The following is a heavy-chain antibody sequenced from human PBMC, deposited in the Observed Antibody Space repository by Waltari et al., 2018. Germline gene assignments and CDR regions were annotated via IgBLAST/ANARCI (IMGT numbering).Heavy chain of an antibody. CDR3: ARKRFGEPGTYFDY. CDR2: IYYRGNT. V-gene: IGHV4-39*01. D-gene: IGHD3-10*01. CDR1: SGSISSSSYY. J-gene: IGHJ4*02. Sequence: QLQLQESGPGLVRPSETLSLTCTVSSGSISSSSYYWAWIRPPPVKGLEWIGTIYYRGNTYYNPSLKSRITISVDTSKNQFSLQLSSVTAADTAVYYCARKRFGEPGTYFDYWGQGTLVSVSS.